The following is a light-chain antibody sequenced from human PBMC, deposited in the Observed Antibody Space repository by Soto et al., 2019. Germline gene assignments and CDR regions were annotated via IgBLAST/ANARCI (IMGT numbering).Light chain of an antibody. CDR2: GAS. CDR3: QQYNNWRT. Sequence: EIVMTQSPATLSVSPGERATLSCRASQSIGNNLAWYQQKPGQAPGLLIYGASTRATGIPARFSGSGYGTEFTLTISSLQSEDFAIYYCQQYNNWRTFGQGTKVESK. CDR1: QSIGNN. J-gene: IGKJ1*01. V-gene: IGKV3-15*01.